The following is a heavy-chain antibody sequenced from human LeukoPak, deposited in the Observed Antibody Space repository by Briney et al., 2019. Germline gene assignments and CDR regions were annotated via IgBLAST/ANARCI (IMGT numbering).Heavy chain of an antibody. J-gene: IGHJ4*02. V-gene: IGHV4-30-2*01. Sequence: SETLSLTCAVSGGSISSGGYSWSWIRQPPGKGLEWIGYIYHSGSTYYNPSLKSRVTISVDRSKNQFSLKLSSVTAEDTAVYYCARVGISGSYLGYWGQGTLVTVSS. D-gene: IGHD1-26*01. CDR1: GGSISSGGYS. CDR2: IYHSGST. CDR3: ARVGISGSYLGY.